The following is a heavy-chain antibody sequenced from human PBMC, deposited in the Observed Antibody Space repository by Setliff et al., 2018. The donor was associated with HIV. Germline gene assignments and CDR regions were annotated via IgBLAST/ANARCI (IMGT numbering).Heavy chain of an antibody. CDR3: ARLGTARSFDI. D-gene: IGHD7-27*01. CDR1: GFTFNTYS. CDR2: ISSTSTYR. Sequence: KTGGSLRLSCAASGFTFNTYSLNWVRQAPGQGLEWFSSISSTSTYRYYADSVRGRFTVSRDNATNSVFLQMNRLRGEDTGVYFCARLGTARSFDIWGLGTLVTVSS. J-gene: IGHJ4*01. V-gene: IGHV3-21*06.